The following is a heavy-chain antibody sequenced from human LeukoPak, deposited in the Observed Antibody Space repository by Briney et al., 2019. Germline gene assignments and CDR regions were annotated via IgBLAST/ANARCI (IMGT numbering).Heavy chain of an antibody. J-gene: IGHJ4*02. CDR3: ARDRSLYCSSTSCYTRHFDY. CDR2: INPNSGGT. V-gene: IGHV1-2*02. Sequence: ASVKVSCKASGYTFTDHYIHWVRQAPGQGLEWMGWINPNSGGTNYAQKFQGRVTMTRDTSISTAYMELSRLRSDDTAVYYCARDRSLYCSSTSCYTRHFDYWGQGTLVTVSS. D-gene: IGHD2-2*02. CDR1: GYTFTDHY.